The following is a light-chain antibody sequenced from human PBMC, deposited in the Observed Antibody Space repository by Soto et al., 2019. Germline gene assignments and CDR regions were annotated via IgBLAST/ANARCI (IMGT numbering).Light chain of an antibody. Sequence: QSVLTQPPSASGTPGQRVTISCSGSRSNIGSNYVYWYQQFPGTAPKLLIYRNDQRPSGVPDRFSGSKSGTSASLAISGRRSEDEADYYCAAWDDSLSSHVVFGGGTKVTVL. CDR1: RSNIGSNY. CDR2: RND. CDR3: AAWDDSLSSHVV. J-gene: IGLJ2*01. V-gene: IGLV1-47*01.